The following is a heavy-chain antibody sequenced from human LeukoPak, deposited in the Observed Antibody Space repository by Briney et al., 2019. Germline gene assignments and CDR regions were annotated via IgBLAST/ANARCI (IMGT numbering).Heavy chain of an antibody. V-gene: IGHV1-2*02. J-gene: IGHJ6*03. Sequence: ASVKVSCKASGYTFTGYYMHWVRQAPGQGLEWMGWINPNSGGTNYAQKFQGRVTMTRDTSISTAYMELSRLRSDDTAAYYCARDGETYYYDSSGYYYYYYMDVWGKGTTVTVSS. CDR1: GYTFTGYY. CDR3: ARDGETYYYDSSGYYYYYYMDV. CDR2: INPNSGGT. D-gene: IGHD3-22*01.